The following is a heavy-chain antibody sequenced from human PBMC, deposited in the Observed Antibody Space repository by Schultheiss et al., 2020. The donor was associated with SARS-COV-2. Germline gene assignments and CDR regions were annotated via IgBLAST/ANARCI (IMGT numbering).Heavy chain of an antibody. CDR2: ISAYNGNT. D-gene: IGHD4-23*01. CDR1: GYTFTGYY. J-gene: IGHJ2*01. Sequence: ASVKVSCKASGYTFTGYYMHWVRQAPGQGLEWMGWISAYNGNTNYAQKLQGRVTMTTDTSTSTVYMELRSLRSDDTAVYYCATTTVVTPRNWYFDLWGRGTLVTVSS. V-gene: IGHV1-18*04. CDR3: ATTTVVTPRNWYFDL.